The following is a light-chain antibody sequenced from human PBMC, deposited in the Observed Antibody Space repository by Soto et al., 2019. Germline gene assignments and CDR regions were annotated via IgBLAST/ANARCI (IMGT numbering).Light chain of an antibody. CDR3: QQYSNWPLT. V-gene: IGKV3D-20*02. Sequence: EIVLTQSPGTLSLSPGARAPLSCRASQTVSGAYLAWYRQKPGQAPRLLIYDVSRRATGIPDRFSGSGSGTEFTLTISSLQPDDFAVYYCQQYSNWPLTFGGGTKVDIK. J-gene: IGKJ4*01. CDR2: DVS. CDR1: QTVSGAY.